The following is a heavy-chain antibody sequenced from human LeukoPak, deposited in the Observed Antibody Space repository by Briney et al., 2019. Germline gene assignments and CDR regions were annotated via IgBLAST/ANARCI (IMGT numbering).Heavy chain of an antibody. J-gene: IGHJ6*02. Sequence: GGSLRLSCAASGFTFSSYTMTWVRQAPGKGLEWVSYIISSSSTIYYADSVKGRFTISRDNAKNSLYLQMNSLRAEDTAVYYCARDPATPFDFWSGYYPQYMDVWGQGTTVTVSS. D-gene: IGHD3-3*01. CDR3: ARDPATPFDFWSGYYPQYMDV. CDR1: GFTFSSYT. CDR2: IISSSSTI. V-gene: IGHV3-48*01.